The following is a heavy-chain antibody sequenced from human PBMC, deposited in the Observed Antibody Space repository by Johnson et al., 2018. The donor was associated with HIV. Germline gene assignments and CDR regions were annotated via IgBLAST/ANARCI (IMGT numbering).Heavy chain of an antibody. Sequence: VQLVESGGGLVKPGGSLRLSWASSGVTFINAWMSWVRQAPGKGLEWVSVIYSGGSTYYADSVKRRFTISRDNAKNSLYLQMNSLRAEDTAVYYCARDWGGYDAFDIWGQGTMVTVSS. V-gene: IGHV3-66*02. CDR2: IYSGGST. CDR3: ARDWGGYDAFDI. D-gene: IGHD7-27*01. J-gene: IGHJ3*02. CDR1: GVTFINAW.